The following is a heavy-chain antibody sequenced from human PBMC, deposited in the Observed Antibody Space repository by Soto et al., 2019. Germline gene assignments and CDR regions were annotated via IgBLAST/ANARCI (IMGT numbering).Heavy chain of an antibody. V-gene: IGHV3-33*03. CDR3: AKDMAAAAHQGDAFDI. CDR2: IWNDGTNK. J-gene: IGHJ3*02. D-gene: IGHD6-13*01. Sequence: QVQLVESGGGVVQPGRSLRLSCAASGFTFSNYGMHWVRQAPGKGVEWVAVIWNDGTNKYYVDSVRGRFTISRDDSKNTLYLEMNSLRAEDTGVYYCAKDMAAAAHQGDAFDIWGLGTMFSVSA. CDR1: GFTFSNYG.